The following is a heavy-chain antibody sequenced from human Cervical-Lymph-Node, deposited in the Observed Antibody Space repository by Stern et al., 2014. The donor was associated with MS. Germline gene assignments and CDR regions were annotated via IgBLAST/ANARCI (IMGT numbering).Heavy chain of an antibody. V-gene: IGHV5-51*03. CDR3: ARGAPPEN. D-gene: IGHD1-26*01. CDR2: ISPSDSDP. Sequence: EVQLVESGAEVKKPGESLKLSCKTAGYSFTNYWIGWGRQMPGKGVKWWVIISPSDSDPRYSPSSQGQVIISAEKSIGTAYLQWRSLKASDSGIYYCARGAPPENWGQGTLVTVSS. CDR1: GYSFTNYW. J-gene: IGHJ4*02.